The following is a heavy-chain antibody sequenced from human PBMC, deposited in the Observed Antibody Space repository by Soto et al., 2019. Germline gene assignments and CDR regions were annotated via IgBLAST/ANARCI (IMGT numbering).Heavy chain of an antibody. Sequence: QLQLQESGSGLVKPSQTLSLTCAVSGGSISSGGYSWSWIRQPPGKGLEWIGYIYHSGSTYYNPSLKSRVTISVDRSKNQFSLKLSSVTAADTAVYYCANADDYGDYGAFDIWGQGTMVTVSS. D-gene: IGHD4-17*01. CDR1: GGSISSGGYS. V-gene: IGHV4-30-2*01. J-gene: IGHJ3*02. CDR2: IYHSGST. CDR3: ANADDYGDYGAFDI.